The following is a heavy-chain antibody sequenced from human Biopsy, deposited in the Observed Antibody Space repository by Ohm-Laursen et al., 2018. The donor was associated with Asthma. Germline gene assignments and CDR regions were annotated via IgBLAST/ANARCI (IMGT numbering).Heavy chain of an antibody. Sequence: PSDTLSLTCTVSNGSISSNFYYWGWIRQPPGKGLEWVGSIHKYGIGYYKSSLKSRLTISVDTSKNQFSLKVTSVTAADTAVYYCARQKLAAAEGPFDLWGQGTMVTVSS. CDR3: ARQKLAAAEGPFDL. CDR1: NGSISSNFYY. J-gene: IGHJ3*01. D-gene: IGHD6-13*01. CDR2: IHKYGIG. V-gene: IGHV4-39*01.